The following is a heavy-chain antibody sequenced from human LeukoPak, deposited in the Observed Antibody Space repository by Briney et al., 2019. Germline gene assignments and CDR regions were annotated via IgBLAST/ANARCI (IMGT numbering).Heavy chain of an antibody. CDR1: GFTFSNYG. CDR3: SKDTYERDGYGDHLRDFMDV. V-gene: IGHV3-30*18. Sequence: GGSLRLSCAVSGFTFSNYGIHWVRQAPGKGLEGVAAISHDGSFKYYADSVRGRFIISRDNSKYTLSLHMNSLRAEDTAVYYCSKDTYERDGYGDHLRDFMDVWGQGTTVTVSS. D-gene: IGHD4-17*01. J-gene: IGHJ6*02. CDR2: ISHDGSFK.